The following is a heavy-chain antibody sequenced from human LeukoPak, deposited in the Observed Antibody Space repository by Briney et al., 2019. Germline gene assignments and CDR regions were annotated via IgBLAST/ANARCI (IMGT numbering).Heavy chain of an antibody. D-gene: IGHD3-10*01. J-gene: IGHJ5*02. CDR3: VNLHYPSES. CDR1: AFTFSSYA. V-gene: IGHV3-74*01. CDR2: INPEETTT. Sequence: GGSLRLSCAASAFTFSSYAMSWVRQAPGKGLVWVSRINPEETTTSYADSVKGRFTISRDNTKNTLYLHMNSLRAEDTAMYYCVNLHYPSESWGQGTLVTVSS.